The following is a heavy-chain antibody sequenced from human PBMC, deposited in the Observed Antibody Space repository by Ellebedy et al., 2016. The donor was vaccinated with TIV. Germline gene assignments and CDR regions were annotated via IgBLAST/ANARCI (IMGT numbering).Heavy chain of an antibody. J-gene: IGHJ4*02. Sequence: PGGSLRLSCAASGFTFTTYAMSWVRQAPGKGLEWVSAISGGGGTTYYADSVKGRFTISRDNSKNTLYLQMNSLRVEDTAVYYCAKGYYYDSSGYEPLDYWGQGTLVTVSS. CDR1: GFTFTTYA. D-gene: IGHD3-22*01. V-gene: IGHV3-23*01. CDR3: AKGYYYDSSGYEPLDY. CDR2: ISGGGGTT.